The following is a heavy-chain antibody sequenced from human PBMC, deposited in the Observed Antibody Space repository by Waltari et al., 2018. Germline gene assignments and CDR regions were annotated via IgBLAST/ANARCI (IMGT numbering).Heavy chain of an antibody. CDR1: GGPFSSYT. V-gene: IGHV1-69*02. D-gene: IGHD3-3*01. CDR3: ARGIGLEYYFDY. J-gene: IGHJ4*02. CDR2: IIPILGIA. Sequence: QVQLVQSGAEVKKPGSSVKVPCKASGGPFSSYTISWVRQAPGQGLEWMGRIIPILGIANYAQKFQGRVTITADKSTSTAYMELSSLRSEDTAVYYCARGIGLEYYFDYWGQGTLVTVSS.